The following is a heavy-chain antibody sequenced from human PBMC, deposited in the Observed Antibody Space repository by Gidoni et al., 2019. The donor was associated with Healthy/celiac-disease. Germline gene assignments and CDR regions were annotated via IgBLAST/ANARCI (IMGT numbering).Heavy chain of an antibody. J-gene: IGHJ6*02. CDR3: ARGLPGFLGVLVVYAHQMDV. Sequence: QVQLQQWGAGLLKPSETLSLTCAVYGGSFSGYYWSWIRQPPGKGLEWIGEINHSGSTNYNPSLKSRVTISVDTSKNQFSLKLSSVTAADTAVYYCARGLPGFLGVLVVYAHQMDVWGQGTTVTVSS. D-gene: IGHD2-8*02. CDR1: GGSFSGYY. V-gene: IGHV4-34*01. CDR2: INHSGST.